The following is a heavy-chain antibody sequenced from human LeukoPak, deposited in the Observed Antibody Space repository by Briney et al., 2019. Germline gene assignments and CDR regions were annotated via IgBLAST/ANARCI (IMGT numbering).Heavy chain of an antibody. CDR2: ISGRNSYI. D-gene: IGHD3-16*02. CDR1: GFTFSSYS. CDR3: AKDQMHDDYVWGSYRLYNWFDP. Sequence: GGSLRLSCAASGFTFSSYSMNWVRQAPGKGLEWVSSISGRNSYIYYADSVKGRFTISRDNAENSLYLQMNSLRAEDTAVYYCAKDQMHDDYVWGSYRLYNWFDPWGQGTLVTVSS. J-gene: IGHJ5*02. V-gene: IGHV3-21*04.